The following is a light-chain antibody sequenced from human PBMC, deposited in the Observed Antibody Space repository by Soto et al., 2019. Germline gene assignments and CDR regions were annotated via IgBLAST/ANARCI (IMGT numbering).Light chain of an antibody. V-gene: IGLV2-23*01. CDR3: CPFAGSGTI. J-gene: IGLJ2*01. Sequence: QSVLTQPASVSGSPGQSITISCNGTSSDIGSYNLVSWYQQHPGKAPKLMIYEGSKRPSGVSNRFSGSKSGNTASLTISGLQAEDEADYYCCPFAGSGTIFGGGTKLTVL. CDR1: SSDIGSYNL. CDR2: EGS.